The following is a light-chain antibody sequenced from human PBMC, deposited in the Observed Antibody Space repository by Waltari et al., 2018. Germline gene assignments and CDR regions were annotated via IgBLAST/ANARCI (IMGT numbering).Light chain of an antibody. CDR2: DVN. Sequence: HSALTQPASVSGSPGQSITISCTGISSDIDHYKSVSWYQQHPGKPPKLIIDDVNVLPSRVSNRFSGSKSGNTASLTISGLQADDEADYYCSSYVSSNFGSGTKVTVL. V-gene: IGLV2-14*03. CDR3: SSYVSSN. CDR1: SSDIDHYKS. J-gene: IGLJ1*01.